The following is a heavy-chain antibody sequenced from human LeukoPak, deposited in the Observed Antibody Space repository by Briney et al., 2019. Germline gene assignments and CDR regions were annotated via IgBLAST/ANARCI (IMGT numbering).Heavy chain of an antibody. J-gene: IGHJ5*02. CDR2: MSPNNGHT. Sequence: GASVKVSCKASGYTFTTYDINWVRQATGRGLEWLGWMSPNNGHTGYAQKFQGRVTLTRDTSINTAYMELSSLTSEDTAVYYYARNPYGTGHFDPWGQGSLVTVSS. D-gene: IGHD2-8*02. CDR3: ARNPYGTGHFDP. V-gene: IGHV1-8*01. CDR1: GYTFTTYD.